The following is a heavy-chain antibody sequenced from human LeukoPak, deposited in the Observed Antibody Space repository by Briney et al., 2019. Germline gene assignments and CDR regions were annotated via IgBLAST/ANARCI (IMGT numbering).Heavy chain of an antibody. CDR2: ISYDGSNK. Sequence: GGSLRLPCAASGFTFSSYAMHWVRQAPGKGLEWVAVISYDGSNKYYADSVKGRFTISRDNSKNTLYLQMNSLRAEDTAVYYCATDRNSGKYYDYWGQGTLVTVSS. J-gene: IGHJ4*02. D-gene: IGHD1-26*01. CDR1: GFTFSSYA. V-gene: IGHV3-30*04. CDR3: ATDRNSGKYYDY.